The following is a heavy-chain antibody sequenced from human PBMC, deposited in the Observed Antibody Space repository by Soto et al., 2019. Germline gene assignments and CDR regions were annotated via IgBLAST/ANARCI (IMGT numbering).Heavy chain of an antibody. CDR1: GGTFSSYA. Sequence: SVKVSCNASGGTFSSYAISWGRQAPGQGLEWMGGIIPIFGTANYAQKFQGRVTITADESTSTAYMELSSLRSEDTAVYYCARKNPENWFDPWGQGTLVTVSS. CDR2: IIPIFGTA. J-gene: IGHJ5*02. V-gene: IGHV1-69*13. CDR3: ARKNPENWFDP.